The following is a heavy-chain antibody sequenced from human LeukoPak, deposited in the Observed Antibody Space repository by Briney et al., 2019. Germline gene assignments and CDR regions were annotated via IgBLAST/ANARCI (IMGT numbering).Heavy chain of an antibody. CDR1: GGSISSYY. J-gene: IGHJ4*02. Sequence: SETLSLTCTVSGGSISSYYWSWIRQPPGKGLEWIGYIYYSGSTNYNPSLKSRVTISVDTSKNQSSLKLSSVTAADTAVYYCARSDEEMATITAYWGQGTLVTVSS. CDR3: ARSDEEMATITAY. D-gene: IGHD5-12*01. CDR2: IYYSGST. V-gene: IGHV4-59*08.